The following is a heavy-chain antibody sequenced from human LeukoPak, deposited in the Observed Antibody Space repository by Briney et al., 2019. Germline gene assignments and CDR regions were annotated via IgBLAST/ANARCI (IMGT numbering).Heavy chain of an antibody. Sequence: GGSLRLSCAASGFTFSSYSMNWVRQAPGKGLEWVSYISSSSSTIYYADSVKGRFTISRDNAKKSLYLQMNSLRDEDTAVYYCARDFYTNYYDSSGDDFDYWGQGSLVTVSS. CDR3: ARDFYTNYYDSSGDDFDY. CDR1: GFTFSSYS. CDR2: ISSSSSTI. D-gene: IGHD3-22*01. V-gene: IGHV3-48*02. J-gene: IGHJ4*02.